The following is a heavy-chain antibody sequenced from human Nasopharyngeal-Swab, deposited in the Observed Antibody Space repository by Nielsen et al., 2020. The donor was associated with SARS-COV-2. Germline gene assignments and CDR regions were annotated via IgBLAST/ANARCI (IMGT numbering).Heavy chain of an antibody. CDR1: AYTFTRYY. CDR2: INPGGGSA. D-gene: IGHD2-15*01. V-gene: IGHV1-46*01. Sequence: ASVKVSCKASAYTFTRYYIHWVRQAPGQGLEWMGIINPGGGSARYSQNFQGRVTMTRDTSTNTVYMELYSLTSEDTAVYYCARGGDPREVVAATDCFDPWGQGTLVTVSS. J-gene: IGHJ5*02. CDR3: ARGGDPREVVAATDCFDP.